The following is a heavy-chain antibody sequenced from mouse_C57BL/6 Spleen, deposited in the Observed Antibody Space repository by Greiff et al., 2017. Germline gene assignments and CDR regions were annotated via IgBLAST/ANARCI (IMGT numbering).Heavy chain of an antibody. CDR3: ARSRDGLDV. CDR1: GYTFTDYY. V-gene: IGHV1-26*01. CDR2: INPNNGGT. Sequence: EVQLQQSGPELVKPGASVKISCKASGYTFTDYYMNWVKQSHGKSLEWIGDINPNNGGTSYNQKFKGKATLTVDKSSSTAYMELRSLTSEDSAVYYCARSRDGLDVWGTGTTVTVSS. J-gene: IGHJ1*03. D-gene: IGHD2-3*01.